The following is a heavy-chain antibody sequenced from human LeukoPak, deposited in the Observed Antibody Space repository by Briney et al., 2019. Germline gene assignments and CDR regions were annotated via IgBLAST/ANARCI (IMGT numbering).Heavy chain of an antibody. Sequence: GGSLRLSRAASGFSFSSYSMNWVRQAPGQGLGSVSYISSSSSIIYHADPVKGRFTISRDNAKNSLYLQMNSLRDEDTAVYYCARDKGFTYWGQGTLVTASS. J-gene: IGHJ4*02. CDR1: GFSFSSYS. CDR3: ARDKGFTY. V-gene: IGHV3-48*02. CDR2: ISSSSSII.